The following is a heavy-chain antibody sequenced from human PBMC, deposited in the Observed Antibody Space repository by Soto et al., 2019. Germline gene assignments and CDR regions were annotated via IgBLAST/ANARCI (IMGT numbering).Heavy chain of an antibody. CDR1: GGTFSSYA. Sequence: ASVKVSCKASGGTFSSYAISWVRQAPGQGLEWMGGIIPIFGTANYAQKFQGRVTITADESTSTAYMELSSLRSEDTAVYYCARPPYYYDSSGYYDYYCGMDVWGQGTTVTVSS. V-gene: IGHV1-69*13. J-gene: IGHJ6*02. CDR2: IIPIFGTA. D-gene: IGHD3-22*01. CDR3: ARPPYYYDSSGYYDYYCGMDV.